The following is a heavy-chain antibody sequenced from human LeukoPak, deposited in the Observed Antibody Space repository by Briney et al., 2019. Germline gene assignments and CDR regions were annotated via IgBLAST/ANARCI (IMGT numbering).Heavy chain of an antibody. V-gene: IGHV1-69*04. CDR1: GGTFSSYA. D-gene: IGHD3-22*01. CDR2: IIPILGIA. CDR3: ARDKYYYDSSGEAVGPFDI. J-gene: IGHJ3*02. Sequence: GSSVKVSCKASGGTFSSYAISWVRQAPGQGLEWMGRIIPILGIANYAQKFQGRVTITADKSTSTAYMELSSLRSEDTAVYYCARDKYYYDSSGEAVGPFDIWGQGTMVTVSS.